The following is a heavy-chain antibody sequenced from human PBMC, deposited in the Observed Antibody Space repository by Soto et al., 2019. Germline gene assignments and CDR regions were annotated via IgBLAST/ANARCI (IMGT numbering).Heavy chain of an antibody. CDR2: MNPNSGNT. J-gene: IGHJ3*02. CDR3: STYPSMVLDAFDI. D-gene: IGHD2-8*01. Sequence: QVQLVQSGAEVKKPGASVKVSCKASGYTSTSYDINWVRQATGQGLEWMGWMNPNSGNTGYAQKFQGRVTMTRSTSINTAYMELSSLTSEDTAVYYCSTYPSMVLDAFDIWGQGTKVTVSS. V-gene: IGHV1-8*01. CDR1: GYTSTSYD.